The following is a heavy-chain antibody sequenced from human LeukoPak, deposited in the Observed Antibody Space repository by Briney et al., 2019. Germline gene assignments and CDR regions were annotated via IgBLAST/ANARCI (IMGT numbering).Heavy chain of an antibody. CDR1: GGSINSGSYY. CDR2: IYTSGST. J-gene: IGHJ4*02. Sequence: PSQTLSLTCTVSGGSINSGSYYWSWIRQPAGKGLEWIGRIYTSGSTKYNPSLKSRVTISVDTSKNQFSLKLSSVTAADTAVYYCARRTTGEQYYFDYWGQGTLVTVSS. V-gene: IGHV4-61*02. D-gene: IGHD4-17*01. CDR3: ARRTTGEQYYFDY.